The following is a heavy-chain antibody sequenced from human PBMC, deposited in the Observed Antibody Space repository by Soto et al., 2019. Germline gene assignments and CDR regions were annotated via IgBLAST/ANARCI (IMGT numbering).Heavy chain of an antibody. D-gene: IGHD3-10*01. J-gene: IGHJ6*02. Sequence: GASVKVSCKASGYTFTGYYMHWVRHAPGQGLEWMGWINPNSGGTNYAQKFQGWVTMTRDTSISTAYMELSRLRSDDTAVYYCARDCITMVRGVPPYGMDVWGQGTTVTVSS. V-gene: IGHV1-2*04. CDR2: INPNSGGT. CDR3: ARDCITMVRGVPPYGMDV. CDR1: GYTFTGYY.